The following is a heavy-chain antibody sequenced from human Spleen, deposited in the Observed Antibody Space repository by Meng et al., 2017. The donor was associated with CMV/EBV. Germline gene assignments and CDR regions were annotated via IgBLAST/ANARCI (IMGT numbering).Heavy chain of an antibody. CDR2: IYYSGRT. Sequence: GSLRLSCTVSGGSVSGDSYYWNWIRQPPGKGLEWIGFIYYSGRTNYNPSLKSRVTMSVDTSKSQFSLKLSSVTAADTAVYYCARDPTGFTWFDPWGQGTLVTVSS. CDR3: ARDPTGFTWFDP. D-gene: IGHD4-11*01. J-gene: IGHJ5*02. V-gene: IGHV4-61*01. CDR1: GGSVSGDSYY.